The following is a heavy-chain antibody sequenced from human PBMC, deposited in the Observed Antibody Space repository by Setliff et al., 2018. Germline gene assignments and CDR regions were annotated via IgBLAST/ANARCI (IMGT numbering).Heavy chain of an antibody. V-gene: IGHV1-24*01. Sequence: ASVKVSCKVSGYTLTELSMHWVRQAPGKGLEWMGGFDPEDGETIYAQKFQGRVTMTEDTSTDTAYMELSSLRSEDTAVYYCATGTTDRGIVAYYYYYLDVWGKGTTVTVSS. CDR2: FDPEDGET. CDR3: ATGTTDRGIVAYYYYYLDV. D-gene: IGHD3-22*01. CDR1: GYTLTELS. J-gene: IGHJ6*03.